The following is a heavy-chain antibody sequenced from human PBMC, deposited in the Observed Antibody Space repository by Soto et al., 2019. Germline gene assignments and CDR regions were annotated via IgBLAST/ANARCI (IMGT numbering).Heavy chain of an antibody. D-gene: IGHD1-1*01. CDR3: VRDGTKTLRDWFDP. CDR2: IYATGTT. J-gene: IGHJ5*02. Sequence: SETLSLTCTVSGASISCFYWSWIRKAAGKGLEWIGRIYATGTTDYNPSLKSRVMMSVDTSKKQFSLKLRSVTAADTAVYYCVRDGTKTLRDWFDPWGQGISVTVSS. CDR1: GASISCFY. V-gene: IGHV4-4*07.